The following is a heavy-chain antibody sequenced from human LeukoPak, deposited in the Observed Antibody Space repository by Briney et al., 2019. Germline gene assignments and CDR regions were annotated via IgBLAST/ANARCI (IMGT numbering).Heavy chain of an antibody. J-gene: IGHJ4*02. V-gene: IGHV3-69-1*02. CDR1: GFTFSDYY. Sequence: GGSLRLSCAASGFTFSDYYMNWVRQAPGKGLEWVSSISSSSTIYYADSVKGRFTISRDNAKNSLYLQMNSLRAEDTAVYYCARRDAYGDYGYWGQGTLVTVSS. CDR2: ISSSSTI. D-gene: IGHD4-17*01. CDR3: ARRDAYGDYGY.